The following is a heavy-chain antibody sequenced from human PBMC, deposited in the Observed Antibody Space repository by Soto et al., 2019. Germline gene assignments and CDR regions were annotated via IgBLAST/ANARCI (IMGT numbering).Heavy chain of an antibody. CDR1: GGSISSGDYY. J-gene: IGHJ5*02. CDR2: IYHSGST. CDR3: ARERPDGARLDP. V-gene: IGHV4-30-4*01. D-gene: IGHD6-6*01. Sequence: QVQLQESGPGLVKPSQTLSLTCTVSGGSISSGDYYWSWIPKPPGKGLEWVGYIYHSGSTYYNPSLTSRVTISVDTSKNQFSLKLSSVTAADTAVYYCARERPDGARLDPWGQGTLVTVSS.